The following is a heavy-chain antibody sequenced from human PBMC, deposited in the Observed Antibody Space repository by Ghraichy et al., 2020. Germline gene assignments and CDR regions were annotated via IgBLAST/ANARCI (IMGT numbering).Heavy chain of an antibody. CDR2: IYPGDSDT. D-gene: IGHD3-22*01. Sequence: GESLNISCKGSGYSFTSYWIGWVRQMPGKGLEWMGIIYPGDSDTRYSPSFQGQVTISADKSISTAYLQWSSLKASDTAMYYCARDRSDRTYYYDSSSEPRIEDWYFDLWGRGTLVTVSS. J-gene: IGHJ2*01. CDR3: ARDRSDRTYYYDSSSEPRIEDWYFDL. CDR1: GYSFTSYW. V-gene: IGHV5-51*01.